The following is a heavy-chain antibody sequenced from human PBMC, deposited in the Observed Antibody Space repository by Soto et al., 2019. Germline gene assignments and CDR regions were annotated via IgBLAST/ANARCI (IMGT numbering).Heavy chain of an antibody. CDR1: GGSISTYY. J-gene: IGHJ4*02. Sequence: QVQLQESGPGLVKPSETLSLTCTVSGGSISTYYWSWIRQPPGKGLELIGFISYSGSTNYTPSLKSRVTISVDTAKNQFSLKVSSVTAADTAVYYCARGGTMIRGPFDYWGQGTLVTVST. D-gene: IGHD3-10*01. CDR3: ARGGTMIRGPFDY. CDR2: ISYSGST. V-gene: IGHV4-59*01.